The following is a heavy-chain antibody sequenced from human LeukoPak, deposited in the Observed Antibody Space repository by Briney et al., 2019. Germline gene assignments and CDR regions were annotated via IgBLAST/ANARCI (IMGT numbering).Heavy chain of an antibody. V-gene: IGHV3-23*01. J-gene: IGHJ4*02. D-gene: IGHD3-10*01. Sequence: PGGSLRLSCAASGFTVSSNYMSWVRQAPGKGLEWVSAISGSGGSTYYADSVKGRFTISRDNSKNTLYLQMNSLRAEDTAVCYCAKWRWFRGSNFDYWGQGTLVTVSS. CDR1: GFTVSSNY. CDR2: ISGSGGST. CDR3: AKWRWFRGSNFDY.